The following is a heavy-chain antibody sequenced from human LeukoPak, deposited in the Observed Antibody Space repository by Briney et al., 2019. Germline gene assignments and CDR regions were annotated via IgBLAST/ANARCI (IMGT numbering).Heavy chain of an antibody. D-gene: IGHD3-10*01. CDR1: GGSISSGGYY. Sequence: SETLSLTCTVSGGSISSGGYYWSWIRQHPGKGLEWIGYIYYSGSTYYNPSLKSRVTISVDTSKNQFSLKLSSVTAADTAVYYCAGTMVRGVIFPTARYYYGMDVWGQGTTVTVSS. J-gene: IGHJ6*02. CDR3: AGTMVRGVIFPTARYYYGMDV. CDR2: IYYSGST. V-gene: IGHV4-31*03.